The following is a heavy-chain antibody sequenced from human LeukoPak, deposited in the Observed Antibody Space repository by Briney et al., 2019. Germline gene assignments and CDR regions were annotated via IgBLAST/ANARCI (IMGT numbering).Heavy chain of an antibody. CDR3: ARVEDY. J-gene: IGHJ4*02. CDR1: GFTFSSYA. Sequence: GGSLRLSCAASGFTFSSYAIHWVRQVPGKGLEWVAVMSYDGSNKYYADSVKGRFTISRDNSKNTLYLQMNSLRSEDTAVYYCARVEDYWGQGTLVTVSS. V-gene: IGHV3-30-3*01. CDR2: MSYDGSNK.